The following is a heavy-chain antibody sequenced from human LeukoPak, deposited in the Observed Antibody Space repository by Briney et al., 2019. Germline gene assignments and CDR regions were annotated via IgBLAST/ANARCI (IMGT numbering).Heavy chain of an antibody. CDR2: INHSGST. CDR1: GGSFSGYY. J-gene: IGHJ4*02. CDR3: ARGAWSVAALYYFDY. Sequence: SETLSLTCAVYGGSFSGYYWSWIRQPPGKGLEWIGEINHSGSTNYNPSLKSRVTISVDTSKNQFSLKLSSVTAADTAVYYCARGAWSVAALYYFDYWGQGTLVTVSS. V-gene: IGHV4-34*01. D-gene: IGHD6-19*01.